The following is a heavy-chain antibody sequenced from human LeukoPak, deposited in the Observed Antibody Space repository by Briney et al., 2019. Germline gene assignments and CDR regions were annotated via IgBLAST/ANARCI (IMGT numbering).Heavy chain of an antibody. CDR1: GFAFDDYA. J-gene: IGHJ4*02. CDR3: AKDILPTMGQGSGLDY. V-gene: IGHV3-9*01. D-gene: IGHD3-10*01. Sequence: GGSLRLSCAASGFAFDDYAMHWVRQAPGKGLEWVSGISWNSGSIGYADSVKGRFTISRDNAKNSLYLQMNSLRAEDTALYYCAKDILPTMGQGSGLDYWGQGTLVTVSS. CDR2: ISWNSGSI.